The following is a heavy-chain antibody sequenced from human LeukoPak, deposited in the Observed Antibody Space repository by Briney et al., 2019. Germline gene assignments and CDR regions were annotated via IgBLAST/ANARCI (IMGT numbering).Heavy chain of an antibody. J-gene: IGHJ4*02. CDR2: LPPDELDI. Sequence: GGSLRLSCAASGFTFTNYWMHWVRQAPGMGLVWVSRLPPDELDIIYADSVKGRFTISRDNSKNTLYLQMNSLRAEDTAVYYCATAPSGSYFDYWGQGTLVTVSS. D-gene: IGHD1-26*01. V-gene: IGHV3-74*01. CDR1: GFTFTNYW. CDR3: ATAPSGSYFDY.